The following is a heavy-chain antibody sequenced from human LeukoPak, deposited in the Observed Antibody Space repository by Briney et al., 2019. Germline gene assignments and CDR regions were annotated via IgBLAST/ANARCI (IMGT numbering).Heavy chain of an antibody. CDR3: TRSLSNYDPFDF. D-gene: IGHD3-3*01. V-gene: IGHV3-48*04. J-gene: IGHJ4*02. Sequence: GGSLRLSCAASGFSFSAYGMNWVRQAPGKGLEWVSAIGGSGATTYYADSVKGRFTVSRDFAKNSVSLQMNSLRAEDTAVYYCTRSLSNYDPFDFWGQGTLVTVSS. CDR1: GFSFSAYG. CDR2: IGGSGATT.